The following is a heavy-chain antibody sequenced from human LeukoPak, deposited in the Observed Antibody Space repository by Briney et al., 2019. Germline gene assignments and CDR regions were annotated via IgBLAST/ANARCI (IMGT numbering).Heavy chain of an antibody. CDR1: GFTVSSNY. Sequence: GGSLRLSCAASGFTVSSNYMSWVRQAPGKGLEWVSVIYSGGSTYYADSVKGRFTISRDNSKNTLYLQMNSLRAEDTAVYYCARVLSYYYYYMDVWGKGTTVTASS. CDR2: IYSGGST. CDR3: ARVLSYYYYYMDV. J-gene: IGHJ6*03. V-gene: IGHV3-66*02.